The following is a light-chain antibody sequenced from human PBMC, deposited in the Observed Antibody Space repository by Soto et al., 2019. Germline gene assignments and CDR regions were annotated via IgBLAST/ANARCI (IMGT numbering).Light chain of an antibody. CDR2: DAS. CDR3: QQYNSYSWT. Sequence: DMHMTQSPSTLSAYVGDRVTITCRASQRISSWLAWYQQKPGKAPKILIYDASSLESGVPSRFSGSGSGTEFTLTISSLQPDDFATYYCQQYNSYSWTFGQGTKVHIK. CDR1: QRISSW. J-gene: IGKJ1*01. V-gene: IGKV1-5*01.